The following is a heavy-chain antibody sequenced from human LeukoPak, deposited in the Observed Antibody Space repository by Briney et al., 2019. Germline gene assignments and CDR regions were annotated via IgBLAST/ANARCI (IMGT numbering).Heavy chain of an antibody. CDR2: LSGSDGAT. V-gene: IGHV3-23*01. D-gene: IGHD4-17*01. CDR3: AKGGSTSRVTTSRVVFGYYYYLDV. J-gene: IGHJ6*03. CDR1: GFTFSSHA. Sequence: PGGSLRLSCAASGFTFSSHAMSWVRQAPGKGLEWVSSLSGSDGATYHADSVKGRFSISRDNSKNTLYLQLNSLRAENTAVYYCAKGGSTSRVTTSRVVFGYYYYLDVWGKGTPVTVSS.